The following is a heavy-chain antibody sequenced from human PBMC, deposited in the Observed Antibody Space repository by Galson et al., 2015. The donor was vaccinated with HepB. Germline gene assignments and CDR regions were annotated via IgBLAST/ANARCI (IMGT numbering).Heavy chain of an antibody. D-gene: IGHD3-16*01. CDR1: GFTLSSYA. Sequence: SLRLSCAASGFTLSSYAMSWVRQAPGKGLEWVSVISSSGGHTFYADSVKGRFTISRDNSKNTLYLQMNSLRAEDTALYYCANKGSVHACSPTYDSLDYWGQGTLVSVSS. V-gene: IGHV3-23*01. J-gene: IGHJ4*02. CDR3: ANKGSVHACSPTYDSLDY. CDR2: ISSSGGHT.